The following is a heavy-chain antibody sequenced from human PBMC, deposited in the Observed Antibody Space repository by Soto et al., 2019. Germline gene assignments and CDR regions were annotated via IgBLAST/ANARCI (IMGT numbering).Heavy chain of an antibody. CDR3: ARDVIYYDSSGYLVFWFDP. Sequence: SETLSLTCTVSGGSISSYYWSWIRQPPGKGLEWIGYIYYSGSTNYNPSLKSRVTISVDTSKNQFSLKLSSVTAADTAVYYCARDVIYYDSSGYLVFWFDPWGQGTLVTVSS. CDR2: IYYSGST. CDR1: GGSISSYY. V-gene: IGHV4-59*01. J-gene: IGHJ5*02. D-gene: IGHD3-22*01.